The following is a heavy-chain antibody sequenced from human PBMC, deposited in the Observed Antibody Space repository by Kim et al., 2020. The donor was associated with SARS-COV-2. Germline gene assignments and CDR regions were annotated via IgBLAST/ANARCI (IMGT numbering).Heavy chain of an antibody. CDR3: ARDNINTRIVVVNYYYYYGMDV. D-gene: IGHD3-22*01. CDR2: ISSSSSYI. J-gene: IGHJ6*02. V-gene: IGHV3-21*01. Sequence: GGSLRLSCAASGFTFSSYSMNWVRQAPGKGLEWVSSISSSSSYIYYADSVKGRFTISRDNAKNSLYLQMNSLRAEDTAVYYCARDNINTRIVVVNYYYYYGMDVWGQGTTVTVSS. CDR1: GFTFSSYS.